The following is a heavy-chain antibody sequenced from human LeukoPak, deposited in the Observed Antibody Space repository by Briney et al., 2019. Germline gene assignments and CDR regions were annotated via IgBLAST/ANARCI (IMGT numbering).Heavy chain of an antibody. CDR3: AALQDDY. J-gene: IGHJ4*02. V-gene: IGHV4-34*01. CDR2: INHSGST. CDR1: GGSFSGYY. Sequence: PSETLSLTCALYGGSFSGYYWSWIRQPPGKGLEWIGEINHSGSTNYNPSLKSRVTISVDTSKNQFSLKLSSVTAADTAVYYCAALQDDYWGQGTLVTVSS.